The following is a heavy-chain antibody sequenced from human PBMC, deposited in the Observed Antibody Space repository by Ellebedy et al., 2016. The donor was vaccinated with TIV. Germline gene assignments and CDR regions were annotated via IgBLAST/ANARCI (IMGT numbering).Heavy chain of an antibody. Sequence: ASVKVSCKASGFTFTSSAVQWVRQARGQRLEWMGWIVVGSGNTNYAQKFQERVTITRDMSTSTAYMELSSLRSEDTAVYYCAADSGGWTGSGYYRSYYYGMDVWGQGTTVTVSS. D-gene: IGHD3-22*01. CDR1: GFTFTSSA. CDR3: AADSGGWTGSGYYRSYYYGMDV. CDR2: IVVGSGNT. J-gene: IGHJ6*02. V-gene: IGHV1-58*01.